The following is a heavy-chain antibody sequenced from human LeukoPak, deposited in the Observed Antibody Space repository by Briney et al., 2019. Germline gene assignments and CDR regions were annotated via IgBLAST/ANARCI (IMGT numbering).Heavy chain of an antibody. CDR1: GGSFSTYY. J-gene: IGHJ4*02. Sequence: SETLSLTCTVTGGSFSTYYWSWIRQPPGKGLEWIGHFYYSGSTNYNPSLRSRVTISVDTSRNQFSLKLTSVTAADTAVYYCARGQGGNYYLNYFDYWGQGALVTVSS. D-gene: IGHD1-26*01. CDR2: FYYSGST. CDR3: ARGQGGNYYLNYFDY. V-gene: IGHV4-59*01.